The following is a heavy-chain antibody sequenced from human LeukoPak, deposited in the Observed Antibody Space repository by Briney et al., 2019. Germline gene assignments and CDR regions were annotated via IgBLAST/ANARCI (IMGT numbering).Heavy chain of an antibody. J-gene: IGHJ5*02. CDR3: ARAWAPPGYYDFWSGYFSPVGAWFAP. CDR1: RGSTSSLY. D-gene: IGHD3-3*01. V-gene: IGHV4-59*01. CDR2: ICYSGSA. Sequence: SETLSLTPAVSRGSTSSLYWSWVAQPPGQGLEWIGDICYSGSANSHPSLKSRVTISVDTSKNQFALKLSSMTAADTAVYYCARAWAPPGYYDFWSGYFSPVGAWFAPWGQGTLVTVSS.